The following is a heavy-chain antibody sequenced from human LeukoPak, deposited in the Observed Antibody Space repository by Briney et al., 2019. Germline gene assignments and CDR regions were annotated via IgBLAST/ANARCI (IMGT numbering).Heavy chain of an antibody. D-gene: IGHD1-26*01. CDR1: GFTFSWFW. Sequence: GGSLRLSCAASGFTFSWFWMHWVRQAPGMGLVWVSRTNEDGTIINYADSVKGRFTISRDNAKNTLYLQMNSLRAEDTAVYYCGRDLGGRSGYWGQGTLVTVSS. V-gene: IGHV3-74*01. CDR3: GRDLGGRSGY. CDR2: TNEDGTII. J-gene: IGHJ4*02.